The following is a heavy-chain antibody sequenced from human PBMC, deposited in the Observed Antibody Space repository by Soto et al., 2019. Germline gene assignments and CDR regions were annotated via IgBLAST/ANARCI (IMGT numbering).Heavy chain of an antibody. CDR3: ASIYCSSTSCYNRWFDP. CDR2: IYYSGST. J-gene: IGHJ5*02. Sequence: SETLSLTCTVSGGSISSYYWSWIRQPPGKGLEWIGYIYYSGSTNYNPSLKSRVTISVDTSKNQFSLKLSSVTAADTAVYYCASIYCSSTSCYNRWFDPWGQGTLVTVSS. CDR1: GGSISSYY. V-gene: IGHV4-59*08. D-gene: IGHD2-2*02.